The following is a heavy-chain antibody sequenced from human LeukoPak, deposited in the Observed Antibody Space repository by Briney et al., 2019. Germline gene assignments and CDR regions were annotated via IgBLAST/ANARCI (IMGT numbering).Heavy chain of an antibody. Sequence: TSETLSLTCTVSGGSISSYHWSWIRQPAGKGLEWIGRIYTSGSTNYNPSLKSRVTMSVDTSKNQFSLKLSSVTAADTAVYYCARGIVPAAIPPRVYYYYMDVWGKGTTVTVSS. V-gene: IGHV4-4*07. CDR1: GGSISSYH. CDR2: IYTSGST. D-gene: IGHD2-2*01. J-gene: IGHJ6*03. CDR3: ARGIVPAAIPPRVYYYYMDV.